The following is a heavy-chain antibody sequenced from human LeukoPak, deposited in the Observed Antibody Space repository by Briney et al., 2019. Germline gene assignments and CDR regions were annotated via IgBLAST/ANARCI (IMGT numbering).Heavy chain of an antibody. J-gene: IGHJ4*02. CDR2: MYLSGTT. CDR3: AGLVGRYSSGSYYYYFDY. CDR1: GDSINSLDL. Sequence: SGTLSLTCTVSGDSINSLDLWSWVRQPPGKGLEWIGEMYLSGTTHSNPSVKSRVTISIDKSKNQFFLNLSSVTAADTAVYYCAGLVGRYSSGSYYYYFDYWGQGTLVTVSS. V-gene: IGHV4-4*02. D-gene: IGHD3-22*01.